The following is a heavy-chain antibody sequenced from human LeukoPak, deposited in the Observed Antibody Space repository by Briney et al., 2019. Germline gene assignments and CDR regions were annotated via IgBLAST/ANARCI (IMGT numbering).Heavy chain of an antibody. D-gene: IGHD3-22*01. CDR3: AGAEDARYYDTGGFDAGGLVFDH. CDR2: INYSGSS. V-gene: IGHV4-39*06. CDR1: GGSISSYSCY. Sequence: SETLSLTCSVSGGSISSYSCYWGWLRQPPGKGLEWIGNINYSGSSYYNPSLKSRVTISVDTSKNQFTMKLSSVTAAATAVYFCAGAEDARYYDTGGFDAGGLVFDHWGQGTLVTVSS. J-gene: IGHJ5*02.